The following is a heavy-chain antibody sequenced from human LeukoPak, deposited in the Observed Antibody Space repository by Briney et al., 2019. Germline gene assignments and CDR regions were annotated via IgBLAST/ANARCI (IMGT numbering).Heavy chain of an antibody. D-gene: IGHD2-2*02. J-gene: IGHJ6*02. V-gene: IGHV4-34*01. CDR1: GGSFSGYY. Sequence: SETLSLTCAVYGGSFSGYYWSWIRQPPGKGLEWIGEINHSGSTNYNPSLKSRVTISVDTSKNQFSLKLSSVTAADTAVYYCALHYCSSTSCYTRYGMDVWGQGTTVTVSS. CDR3: ALHYCSSTSCYTRYGMDV. CDR2: INHSGST.